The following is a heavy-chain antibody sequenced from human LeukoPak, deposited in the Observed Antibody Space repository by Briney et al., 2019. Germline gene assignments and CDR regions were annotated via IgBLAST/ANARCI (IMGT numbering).Heavy chain of an antibody. CDR3: ARDVIAVAGRDC. Sequence: GGSLRLSCAASGLNFNSYSMNWVRQAPGKGLEWVSSISSSSGFIYYADSLKGRFTISRDNAKNSLYLQMNSLRAEDTAVYYCARDVIAVAGRDCWGQGTLVTVSS. CDR2: ISSSSGFI. J-gene: IGHJ4*02. CDR1: GLNFNSYS. V-gene: IGHV3-21*01. D-gene: IGHD6-19*01.